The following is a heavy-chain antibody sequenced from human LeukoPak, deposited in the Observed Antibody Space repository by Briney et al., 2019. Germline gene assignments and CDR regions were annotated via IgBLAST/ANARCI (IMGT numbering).Heavy chain of an antibody. V-gene: IGHV3-33*01. J-gene: IGHJ4*02. Sequence: GGSLRLSCAASGFTFNSYDMHWVRQAPGKGLEWVALIWSDESSEYYADSVKGRFTISRYNSKNTLYLQMNSLSAEDTAVYYCARGGGQWLVVIDYWGQGTLVTVSS. CDR2: IWSDESSE. D-gene: IGHD6-19*01. CDR3: ARGGGQWLVVIDY. CDR1: GFTFNSYD.